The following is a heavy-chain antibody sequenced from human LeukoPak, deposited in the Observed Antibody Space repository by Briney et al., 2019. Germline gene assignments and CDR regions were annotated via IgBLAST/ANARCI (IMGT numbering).Heavy chain of an antibody. CDR1: GFTFSNYW. CDR2: IKQDGSET. Sequence: PGGSLRLSCAASGFTFSNYWMNWVRQPPGKGLEWVANIKQDGSETYYVDSVKGRFTISRDNAKNSLYLQMNGLRAEDTAVYYCATDMNATGGLGYWGQGTLVTVSS. V-gene: IGHV3-7*01. J-gene: IGHJ4*02. CDR3: ATDMNATGGLGY. D-gene: IGHD3-16*01.